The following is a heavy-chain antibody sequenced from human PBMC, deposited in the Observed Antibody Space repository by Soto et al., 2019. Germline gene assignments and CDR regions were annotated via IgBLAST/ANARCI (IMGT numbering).Heavy chain of an antibody. CDR2: TSGSDGKT. D-gene: IGHD3-3*01. CDR1: GFSFASFA. Sequence: PGGSLRLSCTTSGFSFASFAMTWVRQAPGKGLEWVATTSGSDGKTYYADSVKGRFSISRDTSRSTLYLQMNSLRADDTAIYYCAKWSYLDYWGQGTRVTVSS. J-gene: IGHJ4*02. V-gene: IGHV3-23*01. CDR3: AKWSYLDY.